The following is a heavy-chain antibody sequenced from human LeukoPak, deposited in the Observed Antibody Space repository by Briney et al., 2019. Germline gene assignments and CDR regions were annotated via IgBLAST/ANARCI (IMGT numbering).Heavy chain of an antibody. CDR2: INHSGST. J-gene: IGHJ5*02. CDR1: GGSFSGYY. Sequence: SETLSLTCAVYGGSFSGYYWSWIRQPPGKGLEWIGEINHSGSTNYNPSLKSRVTISVDTSKNQFSLKLSSVTAADTAVYYCARGDNWFDPWGQGTLVTVSS. V-gene: IGHV4-34*01. CDR3: ARGDNWFDP.